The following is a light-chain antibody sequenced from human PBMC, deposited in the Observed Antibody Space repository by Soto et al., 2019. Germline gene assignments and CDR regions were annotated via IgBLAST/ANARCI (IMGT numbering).Light chain of an antibody. V-gene: IGKV1-5*03. Sequence: DIQMTQSPSTLSASVGDRVTITCRASQNINIWLAWYQQKPGKAPKLLIYKASSLESGVPSRFSGSGTGTEFTLTISSLQPDDFTTYYCQQYTNYPLTFGGGTTVEIK. CDR2: KAS. CDR1: QNINIW. CDR3: QQYTNYPLT. J-gene: IGKJ4*01.